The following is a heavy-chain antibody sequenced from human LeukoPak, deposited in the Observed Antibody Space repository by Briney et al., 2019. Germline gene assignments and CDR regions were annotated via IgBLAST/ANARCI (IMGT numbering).Heavy chain of an antibody. CDR2: IYTSGST. CDR1: GGSISSYY. CDR3: ARHLYYDYVWGSYRYSASADY. J-gene: IGHJ4*02. V-gene: IGHV4-4*07. D-gene: IGHD3-16*02. Sequence: SETLSLTCTVSGGSISSYYWSWIRQPAGKGLEWIGRIYTSGSTNYNPSLKSRVTMSVDTSKNQFSLKLSSVTAADTAVYYCARHLYYDYVWGSYRYSASADYWGQGTLVTVSS.